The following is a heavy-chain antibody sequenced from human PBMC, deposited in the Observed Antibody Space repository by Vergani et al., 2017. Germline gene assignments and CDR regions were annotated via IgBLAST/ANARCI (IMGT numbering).Heavy chain of an antibody. CDR3: ARDLYYYDSSGYPNDAFDI. J-gene: IGHJ3*02. V-gene: IGHV4-39*07. CDR1: GGSISSSSYY. Sequence: QLQLQESGPGLVKPSETLSLTCTVSGGSISSSSYYWGWIRQPPGKGLEWIGSIYYIGSTYYNPSLKSRVTISVDTSKNQFSLKLSSVTAADTAVYYCARDLYYYDSSGYPNDAFDIWGQGTMVTVSS. CDR2: IYYIGST. D-gene: IGHD3-22*01.